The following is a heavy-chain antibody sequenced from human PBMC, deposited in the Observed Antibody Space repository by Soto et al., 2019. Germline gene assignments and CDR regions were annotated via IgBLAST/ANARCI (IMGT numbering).Heavy chain of an antibody. CDR3: AMVYGYVTPSPQVV. CDR2: INTYNGNT. CDR1: GYTFTRYG. D-gene: IGHD3-16*01. V-gene: IGHV1-18*01. Sequence: VQLVQSGAEVKNPWASVKVSCKSSGYTFTRYGIGSERQAPGQGLEWMGWINTYNGNTNYAQNDQGRVTLTTDTSTSTAYMGLRSLRSNDTAIYYCAMVYGYVTPSPQVVWGQGTTVIVAS. J-gene: IGHJ6*02.